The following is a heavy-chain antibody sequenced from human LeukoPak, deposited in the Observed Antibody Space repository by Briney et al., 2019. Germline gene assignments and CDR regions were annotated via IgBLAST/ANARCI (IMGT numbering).Heavy chain of an antibody. CDR2: INHSRST. Sequence: SETLSLTCTVSGGSISSSSYYWGWIRQPLGKGLEWIGEINHSRSTKYNPSLKSRVTISVDTSKNQFSLKLSSVTAADTAVYYCARVSVHGYSDYWGQGTLVTVSS. CDR1: GGSISSSSYY. V-gene: IGHV4-39*07. CDR3: ARVSVHGYSDY. J-gene: IGHJ4*02. D-gene: IGHD3-16*02.